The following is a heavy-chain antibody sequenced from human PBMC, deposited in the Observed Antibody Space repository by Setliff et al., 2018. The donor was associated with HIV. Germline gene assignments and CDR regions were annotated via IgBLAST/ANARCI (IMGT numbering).Heavy chain of an antibody. CDR1: GVSISNYY. D-gene: IGHD3-9*01. V-gene: IGHV4-4*07. CDR2: IYTSGNT. CDR3: ARDVLKSNYLGYYYYLDV. Sequence: SETLSLTCTVSGVSISNYYWSWIRQPAGKGLEWIGRIYTSGNTNYNPSLKSRVTMSIDTSKNQLSLRLTSVTAADTAVYYCARDVLKSNYLGYYYYLDVWGKGTTVTVSS. J-gene: IGHJ6*03.